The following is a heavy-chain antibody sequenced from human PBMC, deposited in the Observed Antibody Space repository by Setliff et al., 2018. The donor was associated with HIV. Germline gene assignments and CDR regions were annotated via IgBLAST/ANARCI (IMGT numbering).Heavy chain of an antibody. CDR1: GGSISTPY. CDR2: IYISGTT. V-gene: IGHV4-4*09. D-gene: IGHD2-15*01. J-gene: IGHJ3*02. Sequence: PSETLSLTCTVSGGSISTPYWNWIRQPPGKGLEWIAYIYISGTTNYNPSLKGRVTISLDTSRNQFSLKLGSVTAADTAMYYCAREHCSGGSCNGFDIWGQGTMVTVSS. CDR3: AREHCSGGSCNGFDI.